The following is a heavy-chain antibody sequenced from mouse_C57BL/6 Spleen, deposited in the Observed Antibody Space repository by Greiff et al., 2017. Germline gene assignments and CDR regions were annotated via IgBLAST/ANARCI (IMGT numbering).Heavy chain of an antibody. J-gene: IGHJ2*01. V-gene: IGHV1-55*01. CDR1: GYTFTSYW. Sequence: VQLQQPGAELVKPGASVKMSCKASGYTFTSYWITWVKQRPGQGLEWIGDIYPGSGSTNYNEKFKSKATLTVDTSSSTAYMQLSSLTSEDSAVYYCARGYGNYVEYYFDYWGQGTTLTVSS. CDR3: ARGYGNYVEYYFDY. D-gene: IGHD2-1*01. CDR2: IYPGSGST.